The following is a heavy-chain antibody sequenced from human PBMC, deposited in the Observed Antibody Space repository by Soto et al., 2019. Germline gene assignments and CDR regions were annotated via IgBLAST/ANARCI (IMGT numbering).Heavy chain of an antibody. D-gene: IGHD2-2*01. CDR3: AKSKGYQLLSYPFDH. CDR2: IAGGGDTT. V-gene: IGHV3-23*01. Sequence: GGSLRLSCAASGFTFSAYGMTWVRQAPGKGLEWVSTIAGGGDTTYYADSVTGRFTISRDNSKNTLYLQMNSLRAEDTAVYYCAKSKGYQLLSYPFDHWGQGTLVTVSS. J-gene: IGHJ4*02. CDR1: GFTFSAYG.